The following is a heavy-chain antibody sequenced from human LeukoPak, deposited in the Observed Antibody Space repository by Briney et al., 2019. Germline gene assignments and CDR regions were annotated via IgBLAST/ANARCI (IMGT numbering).Heavy chain of an antibody. V-gene: IGHV3-48*02. D-gene: IGHD1-26*01. J-gene: IGHJ4*02. CDR1: GFTFSSYS. CDR2: ITASGTAM. Sequence: PGGSLRLSCVASGFTFSSYSMNWVRQAPGKGLEWVSHITASGTAMFYADSVKGRFTISRDNAKNSLYLQMNSLRDEDTAVYYCASSGSYRFDYWGQGTLATVSS. CDR3: ASSGSYRFDY.